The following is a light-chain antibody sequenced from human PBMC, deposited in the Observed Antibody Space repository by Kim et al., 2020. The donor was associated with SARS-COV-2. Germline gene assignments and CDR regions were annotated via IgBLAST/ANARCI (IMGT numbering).Light chain of an antibody. CDR3: QSYDTNNRV. Sequence: GKTVTIPCPRSSGSIASDYVQWYQQRPGSAPTTVIYEENQRPSWVPDRFSGSIDSSSNFASLTVSVLKTEDEADYYCQSYDTNNRVFGGGTQLTVL. V-gene: IGLV6-57*03. J-gene: IGLJ3*02. CDR1: SGSIASDY. CDR2: EEN.